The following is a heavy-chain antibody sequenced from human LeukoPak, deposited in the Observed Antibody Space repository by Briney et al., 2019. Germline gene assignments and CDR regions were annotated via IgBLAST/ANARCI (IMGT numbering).Heavy chain of an antibody. CDR3: ARLGSMATKQQSDY. CDR1: GYSFTSYW. V-gene: IGHV5-51*01. CDR2: IYPGDSDT. D-gene: IGHD5-24*01. J-gene: IGHJ4*01. Sequence: GESLKISCKGSGYSFTSYWIGWVRQMPEKGLEWMGNIYPGDSDTRYSPSFQGQVTISADKSISTAYLQWSSLKASDTAMYYCARLGSMATKQQSDYWGQEPWSPSPQ.